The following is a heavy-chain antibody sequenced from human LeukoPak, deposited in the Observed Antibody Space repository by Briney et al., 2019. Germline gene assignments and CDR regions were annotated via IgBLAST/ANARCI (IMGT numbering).Heavy chain of an antibody. D-gene: IGHD5-24*01. Sequence: PGGSLNPSGPAPGFPFRTFSMTWFRQAPGKGRSWVSSISSSSSYIYYADSVKGRFTISRDNAKNSLYLQMNSLRAEDTAVYYCASATWAHRGFDPWGQGTLVTVSS. CDR2: ISSSSSYI. V-gene: IGHV3-21*01. J-gene: IGHJ5*02. CDR3: ASATWAHRGFDP. CDR1: GFPFRTFS.